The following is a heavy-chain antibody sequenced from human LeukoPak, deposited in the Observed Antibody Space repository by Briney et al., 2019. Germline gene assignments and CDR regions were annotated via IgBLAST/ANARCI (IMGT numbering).Heavy chain of an antibody. D-gene: IGHD2-21*01. CDR3: AREYYSSFDY. CDR2: INQDGREG. J-gene: IGHJ4*02. V-gene: IGHV3-7*01. CDR1: GFPFSIYW. Sequence: GESLTLSCAASGFPFSIYWVSWIRQAPGKGLEWVATINQDGREGYYVDSMKGRFSISKDNARNSLYLHMHSLRAEDTAVYYCAREYYSSFDYWGQGALVTVSS.